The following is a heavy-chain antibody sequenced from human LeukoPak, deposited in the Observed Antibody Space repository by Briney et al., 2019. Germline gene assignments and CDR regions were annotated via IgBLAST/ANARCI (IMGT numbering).Heavy chain of an antibody. V-gene: IGHV4-4*02. CDR2: IYHSGST. D-gene: IGHD2-2*01. CDR3: ASHPHYCSSTSCPYYFDY. Sequence: SGTLSLTCAVSGGSISSSNWWSWVRQPPGQGLEWIGEIYHSGSTNYNPSLKSRVTISVDKSKNQFSLKLSSVTAADTAVYYCASHPHYCSSTSCPYYFDYWGQGTLVTVSS. CDR1: GGSISSSNW. J-gene: IGHJ4*02.